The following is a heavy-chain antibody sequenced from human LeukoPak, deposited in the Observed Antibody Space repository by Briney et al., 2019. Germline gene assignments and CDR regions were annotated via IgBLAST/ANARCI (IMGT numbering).Heavy chain of an antibody. CDR1: GFTFSSYA. CDR3: AKPLYSSGWYVVDY. CDR2: ISGSGGST. V-gene: IGHV3-23*01. Sequence: VGSLRLSCAASGFTFSSYAMSWVRQAPGKGLEWVSAISGSGGSTYYADSVKGRFTISRDNSKNTLYLQMNSLRAEDTAVYYCAKPLYSSGWYVVDYWGQGTLVTVSS. J-gene: IGHJ4*02. D-gene: IGHD6-19*01.